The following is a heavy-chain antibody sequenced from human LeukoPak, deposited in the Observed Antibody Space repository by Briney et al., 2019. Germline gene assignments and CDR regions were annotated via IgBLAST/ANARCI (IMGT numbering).Heavy chain of an antibody. Sequence: GGSLRLSCAASGFTLSSYWMHWVRHAPGKGLVWVSRINSDGSSTSYADSVKGRFTISRDNARNTLYLQMNSLRAEDTAVYYCARRGTLDTSSWNGGYWGQGTLVTVSS. CDR1: GFTLSSYW. J-gene: IGHJ4*02. D-gene: IGHD6-13*01. CDR2: INSDGSST. V-gene: IGHV3-74*01. CDR3: ARRGTLDTSSWNGGY.